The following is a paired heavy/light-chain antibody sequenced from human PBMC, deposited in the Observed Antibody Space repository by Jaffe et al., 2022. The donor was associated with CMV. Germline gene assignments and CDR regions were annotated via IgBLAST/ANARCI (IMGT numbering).Heavy chain of an antibody. CDR2: INTNGGST. Sequence: EGQLVESGGDLVQPGGSLILSCTASGFTFSNYAMHWVRRAPGKGLEYLSSINTNGGSTNYADSVKGRFTISRDNPKNTVYLQMSRLRIEDTAIYYCAKDIWGYNWGYPDVWGKGTTVTVSS. V-gene: IGHV3-64D*06. D-gene: IGHD5-12*01. CDR1: GFTFSNYA. CDR3: AKDIWGYNWGYPDV. J-gene: IGHJ6*04.
Light chain of an antibody. CDR1: QSVRGSD. CDR2: DVS. V-gene: IGKV3-20*01. CDR3: QQYGTSPWT. Sequence: EIVLTQSPRTLSLSPGERAILSCRASQSVRGSDLAWYHQRPGQASRLIIYDVSTRATGVPDRFGGSGSGTDFTLTITRLEPDDFGVYFCQQYGTSPWTFGHGTNLE. J-gene: IGKJ1*01.